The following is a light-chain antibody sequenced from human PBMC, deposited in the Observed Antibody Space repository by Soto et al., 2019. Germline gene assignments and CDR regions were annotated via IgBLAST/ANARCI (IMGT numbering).Light chain of an antibody. CDR3: MKGTHWPIT. Sequence: IVMTQCPLSLPFTPGEPASISCRSSESLLHSNGYNYLDWYLQKPGQSPQLXIYLASNRASGVPARLSGTGSGTDFTLKIISVEAEDVGVYYCMKGTHWPITCGQGTRLEIK. CDR2: LAS. V-gene: IGKV2-28*01. J-gene: IGKJ5*01. CDR1: ESLLHSNGYNY.